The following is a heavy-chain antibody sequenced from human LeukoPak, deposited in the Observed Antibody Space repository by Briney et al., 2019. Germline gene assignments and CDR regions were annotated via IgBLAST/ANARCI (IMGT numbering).Heavy chain of an antibody. CDR3: ARDPRSSGYLFYFDY. J-gene: IGHJ4*02. Sequence: SETLSLTCTVSGGSISSYYWSWIRQPPGKGLEWIGYIYYSGSTNYNPSLKSRVTISVDTSKNQFSLKLGSVTAADTAVYYCARDPRSSGYLFYFDYWGQGTLVTVSS. D-gene: IGHD3-22*01. CDR1: GGSISSYY. CDR2: IYYSGST. V-gene: IGHV4-59*01.